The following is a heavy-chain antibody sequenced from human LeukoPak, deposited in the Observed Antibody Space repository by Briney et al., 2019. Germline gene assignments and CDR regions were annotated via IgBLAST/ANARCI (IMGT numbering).Heavy chain of an antibody. CDR1: GYTFTSYD. CDR2: INPNSGGT. Sequence: ASVKVSCKASGYTFTSYDINWVRQAPGQGLEWMGWINPNSGGTNYAQKFQGRVTMTRDTSISTAYMELSRLRSDDTAVYYCARDGGIVVVPAAEYYFDYWGQGTLVTVSS. CDR3: ARDGGIVVVPAAEYYFDY. J-gene: IGHJ4*02. D-gene: IGHD2-2*01. V-gene: IGHV1-2*02.